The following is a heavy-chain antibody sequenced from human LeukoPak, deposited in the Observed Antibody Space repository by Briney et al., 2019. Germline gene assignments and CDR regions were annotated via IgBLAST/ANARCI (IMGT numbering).Heavy chain of an antibody. D-gene: IGHD6-19*01. J-gene: IGHJ4*01. CDR2: LSGSGITT. Sequence: GGSLRLSCAASGFPFDSYAMTWVRQAPGKGLEWVSTLSGSGITTYYADSVKGRFTISRDNSKNTLYLQMNSLRAEDTAVYYCAKGIYSSGWSYFDYWGHGTLVTVSS. CDR3: AKGIYSSGWSYFDY. CDR1: GFPFDSYA. V-gene: IGHV3-23*01.